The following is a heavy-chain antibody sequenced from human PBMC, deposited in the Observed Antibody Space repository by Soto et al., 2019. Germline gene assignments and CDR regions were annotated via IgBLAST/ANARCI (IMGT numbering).Heavy chain of an antibody. D-gene: IGHD2-21*01. Sequence: TGLSMRLWYGAAEGTCGDLGGRWVSQAPGKAPEWVARIENDGNRVSYGDPARGRFIISRDNAKNTLYLHMNSLRAEDTAVYYCVRDMQLWRLASWRQRTPVTVSS. CDR1: EGTCGDLG. V-gene: IGHV3-74*01. CDR3: VRDMQLWRLAS. CDR2: IENDGNRV. J-gene: IGHJ4*02.